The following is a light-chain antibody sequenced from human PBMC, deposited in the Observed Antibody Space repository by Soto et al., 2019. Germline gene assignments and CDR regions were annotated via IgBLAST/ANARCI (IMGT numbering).Light chain of an antibody. CDR1: QSVSNNY. CDR2: GAS. J-gene: IGKJ1*01. V-gene: IGKV3-20*01. Sequence: ILSTQSSGTLSLSPGERATLSCRASQSVSNNYLAWYQQKPDQAPRLLIYGASNRATGIPDRFSGSGSGTDFTLTISRLEPEDFAVYYCQQYNNWPPWTFGQGTKVDIK. CDR3: QQYNNWPPWT.